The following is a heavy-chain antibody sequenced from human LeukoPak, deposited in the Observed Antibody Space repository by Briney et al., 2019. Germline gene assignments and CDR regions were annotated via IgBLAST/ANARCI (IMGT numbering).Heavy chain of an antibody. V-gene: IGHV1-69*05. CDR2: IIPMFGTA. D-gene: IGHD2-8*01. CDR3: AREGSREVYAKWVPHSYYYYYYMDV. J-gene: IGHJ6*03. CDR1: GGTFSSYA. Sequence: GASVKVSSKASGGTFSSYAISWVRQAPGQGLEWMGRIIPMFGTANYAQEFQGRVTITTDESTSTAYMELSSLRSEDTAVYYCAREGSREVYAKWVPHSYYYYYYMDVWGKGTTVTVSS.